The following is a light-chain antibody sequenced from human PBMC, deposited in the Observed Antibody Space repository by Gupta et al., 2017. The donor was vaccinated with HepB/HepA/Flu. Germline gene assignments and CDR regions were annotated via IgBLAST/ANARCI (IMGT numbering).Light chain of an antibody. CDR1: QSLLQSNGYNY. J-gene: IGKJ2*01. CDR2: LGS. V-gene: IGKV2-28*01. Sequence: EMVMTQSPLSLPVTPGEPATISCRSSQSLLQSNGYNYLDWYLQKPVQSPQLLIYLGSNRASGVPDRFSGSGSGTDFTLKISRVEAEDVGVYYCMQPLQTPYTFGQGTKLDIK. CDR3: MQPLQTPYT.